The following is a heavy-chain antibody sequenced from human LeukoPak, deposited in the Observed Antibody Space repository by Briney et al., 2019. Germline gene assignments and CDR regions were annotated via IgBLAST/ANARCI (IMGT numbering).Heavy chain of an antibody. V-gene: IGHV4-39*07. J-gene: IGHJ4*02. Sequence: SETLSLTCTVSGGSISSSSYYWGWIRQPPGKGLEWIGSIYYSGSTYYNPSLKSRVTISVDTSKNQFSLKLSSVTAADTAVYYCARAMDWNYDYWGQGTLVTVSS. CDR1: GGSISSSSYY. CDR2: IYYSGST. CDR3: ARAMDWNYDY. D-gene: IGHD1-7*01.